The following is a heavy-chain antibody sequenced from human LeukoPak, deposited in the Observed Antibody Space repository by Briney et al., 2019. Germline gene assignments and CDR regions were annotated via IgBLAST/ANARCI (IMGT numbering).Heavy chain of an antibody. D-gene: IGHD3-9*01. J-gene: IGHJ3*02. CDR1: GFTFSSYA. V-gene: IGHV3-30-3*01. Sequence: PGRSLRLSCAASGFTFSSYAMHWVRQAPGKGLEWVAVISYDGSNKYYADSVKGRFTISRDNSKNTLYLQMNSLRAEDTAVYYCARSIGLVTPRDAFDIWGQGTMVTVSS. CDR3: ARSIGLVTPRDAFDI. CDR2: ISYDGSNK.